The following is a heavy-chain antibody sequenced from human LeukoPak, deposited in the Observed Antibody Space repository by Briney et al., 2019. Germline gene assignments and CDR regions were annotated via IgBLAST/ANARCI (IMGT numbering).Heavy chain of an antibody. D-gene: IGHD3-22*01. CDR1: GFTFSSYS. Sequence: GGSLRLSCAASGFTFSSYSMNWVRQAPGKGLEWVSYISSSSSTIYYADSVKGRFTISRDNAKNSLYLQMNSLRAEDTAVYYCARHGYYYDSSGYYYFDYWGQGTLVTVSS. J-gene: IGHJ4*02. V-gene: IGHV3-48*04. CDR2: ISSSSSTI. CDR3: ARHGYYYDSSGYYYFDY.